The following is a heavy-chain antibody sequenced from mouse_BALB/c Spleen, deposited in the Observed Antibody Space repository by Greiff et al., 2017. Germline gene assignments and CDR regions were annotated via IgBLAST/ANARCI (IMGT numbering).Heavy chain of an antibody. CDR1: GYTFTSYW. Sequence: QVQQQSGAELAKPGASVKMSCKASGYTFTSYWMHWVKQRPGQGLEWIGYINPSTGYTEYNQKFKDKATLTADKSSSTAYMQLSSLTSEDSAVYYCARGGAWFAYWGQGTLVTVSA. V-gene: IGHV1-7*01. J-gene: IGHJ3*01. CDR2: INPSTGYT. CDR3: ARGGAWFAY.